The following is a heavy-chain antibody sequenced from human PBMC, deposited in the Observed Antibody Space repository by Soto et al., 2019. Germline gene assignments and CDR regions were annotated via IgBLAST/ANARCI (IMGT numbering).Heavy chain of an antibody. D-gene: IGHD2-2*01. Sequence: SETLSLTCAVYGGSFSGYYWSWIRQPPGKGLEWIGEINHSGSTNYNPSLKSRVTISVDTSKNQFSLKLSSVTAADTAVYYCARGPSGYCSSTSCYAARRNWFDPWGQGTLVTVSS. CDR3: ARGPSGYCSSTSCYAARRNWFDP. J-gene: IGHJ5*02. CDR2: INHSGST. V-gene: IGHV4-34*01. CDR1: GGSFSGYY.